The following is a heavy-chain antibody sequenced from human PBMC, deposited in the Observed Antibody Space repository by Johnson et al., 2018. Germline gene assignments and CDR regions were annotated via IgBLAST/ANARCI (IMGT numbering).Heavy chain of an antibody. CDR3: TRGGYSPAV. CDR2: IKSKTYGGTT. V-gene: IGHV3-49*03. Sequence: EVQLVETGGGLIQPGRSLRLSCTASGFTFGDYAMSWFRQAPGKGLEWVGFIKSKTYGGTTEYAASVKGRFTIPRDDSGSIAYLQMNSLKPEDTGVYYGTRGGYSPAVWGQVTMVTVSS. D-gene: IGHD2-15*01. CDR1: GFTFGDYA. J-gene: IGHJ3*01.